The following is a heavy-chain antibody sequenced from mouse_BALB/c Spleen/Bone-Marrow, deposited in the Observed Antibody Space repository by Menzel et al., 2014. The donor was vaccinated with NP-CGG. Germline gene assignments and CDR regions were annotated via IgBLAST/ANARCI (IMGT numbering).Heavy chain of an antibody. V-gene: IGHV5-12-2*01. CDR2: ISNGGGNT. D-gene: IGHD4-1*01. J-gene: IGHJ2*01. Sequence: EVKLVESGGDLVQPGGSLKLSCAASGLTFSDYNISWVRQTPEKRLERVAYISNGGGNTYYPDTVKGRFTISRDNAKNTLYLQMTSLKSEDTAIYYCARHETGTGQYFDYWGQGTPLTVSS. CDR1: GLTFSDYN. CDR3: ARHETGTGQYFDY.